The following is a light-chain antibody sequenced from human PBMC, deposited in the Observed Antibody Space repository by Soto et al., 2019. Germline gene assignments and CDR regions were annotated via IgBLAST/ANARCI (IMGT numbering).Light chain of an antibody. V-gene: IGLV2-14*01. CDR1: SSDVGRYNY. J-gene: IGLJ3*02. CDR3: SSYTSTSLWV. Sequence: QSVLTQPASVSGSPGQSITISCTGTSSDVGRYNYVSWYQQHPGKAPKLMLYEVSNRPSGVSNRFSGSKSGNTASLTISGLQAEDEADYYCSSYTSTSLWVFGGGTKVTVL. CDR2: EVS.